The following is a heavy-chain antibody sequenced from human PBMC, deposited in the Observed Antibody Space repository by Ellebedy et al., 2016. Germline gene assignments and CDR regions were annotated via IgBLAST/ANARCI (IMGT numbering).Heavy chain of an antibody. CDR2: ISAYNGDT. CDR1: GYTFTYYG. CDR3: ARDAGHSSSWYTGDFDY. J-gene: IGHJ4*02. V-gene: IGHV1-18*01. Sequence: ASVKVSCKASGYTFTYYGISWVRQAPGQGLEWMGWISAYNGDTNYAQKLQGRVTMTTDTSTSTAYMELRSLRPDDTAVYYCARDAGHSSSWYTGDFDYWGQGTLVTVSS. D-gene: IGHD6-13*01.